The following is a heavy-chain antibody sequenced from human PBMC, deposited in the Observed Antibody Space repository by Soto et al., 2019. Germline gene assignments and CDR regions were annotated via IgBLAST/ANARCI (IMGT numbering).Heavy chain of an antibody. CDR1: GYAFTHYG. V-gene: IGHV1-18*01. CDR3: ARERKWAALLY. D-gene: IGHD1-26*01. J-gene: IGHJ4*02. CDR2: VSGYNRNT. Sequence: VQLVHSGVEVKMPGASVKLSCKTYGYAFTHYGVSWVRQVAGQGLEWIGWVSGYNRNTNYPQKVADGVIITTDTPTNTAHMALRSLRSDDTGIYYFARERKWAALLYWGRGTLLTVSP.